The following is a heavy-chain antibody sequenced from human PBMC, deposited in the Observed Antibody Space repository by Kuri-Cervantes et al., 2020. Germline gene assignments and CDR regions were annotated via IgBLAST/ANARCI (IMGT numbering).Heavy chain of an antibody. V-gene: IGHV3-9*01. D-gene: IGHD3-10*01. CDR1: GFTFDDYA. Sequence: SLKISCAASGFTFDDYAMHWVRQAPGKGLEWVSGISWNSGSIGYADSVKGRFTISRDNAKNSLYLQMNSLRAEDTALYYCARDTYGSGSYGVYYYYYMDVWGKGTTVTVSS. CDR3: ARDTYGSGSYGVYYYYYMDV. J-gene: IGHJ6*03. CDR2: ISWNSGSI.